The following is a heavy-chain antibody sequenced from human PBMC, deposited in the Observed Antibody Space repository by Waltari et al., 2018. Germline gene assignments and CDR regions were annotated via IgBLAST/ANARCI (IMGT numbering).Heavy chain of an antibody. CDR1: GGPFGSYA. J-gene: IGHJ5*02. V-gene: IGHV1-69*12. CDR3: TRRELGGAFDP. Sequence: QVQLVQSGAEVKKPGSSVKVSCKASGGPFGSYAISWVRQAPGEGLEWMGGIIPIFGTAPNYAQKFQGRLTVTADESTATVYMDLSSLRSDDTAIYYCTRRELGGAFDPWGQRTLVTVSS. D-gene: IGHD3-16*01. CDR2: IIPIFGTAP.